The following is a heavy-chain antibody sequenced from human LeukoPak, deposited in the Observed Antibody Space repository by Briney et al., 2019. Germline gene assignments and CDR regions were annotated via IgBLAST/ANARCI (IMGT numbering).Heavy chain of an antibody. CDR3: ARISYSGSWNNRFDP. Sequence: GGPLRLSCAASGFIFSSHWMHWVRQPPGKGLVWVSRINTDGSSTSYADSVKGRFTISRDNAKNTLYLQMNSLRAEDTAVYYCARISYSGSWNNRFDPWGQGTLVTVSS. D-gene: IGHD1-26*01. J-gene: IGHJ5*02. CDR1: GFIFSSHW. V-gene: IGHV3-74*01. CDR2: INTDGSST.